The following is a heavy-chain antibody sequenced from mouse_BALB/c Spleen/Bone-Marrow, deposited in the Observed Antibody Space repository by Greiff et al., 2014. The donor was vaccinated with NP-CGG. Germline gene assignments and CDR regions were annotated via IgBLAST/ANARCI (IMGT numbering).Heavy chain of an antibody. CDR2: IWADGST. CDR3: ARITTATGAMDD. Sequence: QVQLQQPGPGLVAPSQSLSITCTVSGFSLTNYGVHWVRQPPGKGLEWLGVIWADGSTNYYSALMSRLSISKDNSKSQVFFKMNSLQTDDTAMYYCARITTATGAMDDWGQGTSVTVSS. J-gene: IGHJ4*01. CDR1: GFSLTNYG. D-gene: IGHD1-2*01. V-gene: IGHV2-9*02.